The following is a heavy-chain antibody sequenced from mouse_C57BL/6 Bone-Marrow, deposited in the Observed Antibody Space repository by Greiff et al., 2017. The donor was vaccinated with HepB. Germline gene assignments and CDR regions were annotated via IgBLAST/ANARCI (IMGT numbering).Heavy chain of an antibody. CDR2: IYPGSGST. J-gene: IGHJ3*01. V-gene: IGHV1-55*01. CDR1: GYTFTSYW. D-gene: IGHD3-2*02. CDR3: ARSELRLRDFAY. Sequence: QVKLQQPGAELVKPGASVKMSCKASGYTFTSYWITWVKQRPGQGLEWIGDIYPGSGSTNYNEKFKSKATLTVDTSSSTAYMQLSSLTSEDSAVYYCARSELRLRDFAYWGQGTLVTVSA.